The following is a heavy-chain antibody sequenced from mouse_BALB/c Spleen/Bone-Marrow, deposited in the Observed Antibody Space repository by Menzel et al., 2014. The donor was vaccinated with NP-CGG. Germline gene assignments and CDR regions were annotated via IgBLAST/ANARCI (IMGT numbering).Heavy chain of an antibody. Sequence: VKLVESGPGLVAPSQSLSITCTISGFSLTSYGVHWVRQPPGKGLEWLVVIWSDGSTTYNSALKSRLSISKDNSKSXVFLKMNSLQTDDTAMYYCARHSGGNYGYAMDYWGQGTSVTVSS. CDR2: IWSDGST. D-gene: IGHD2-1*01. J-gene: IGHJ4*01. CDR1: GFSLTSYG. V-gene: IGHV2-6-1*01. CDR3: ARHSGGNYGYAMDY.